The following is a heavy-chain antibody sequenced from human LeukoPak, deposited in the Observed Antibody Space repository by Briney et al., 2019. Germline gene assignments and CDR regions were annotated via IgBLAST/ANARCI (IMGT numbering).Heavy chain of an antibody. CDR3: ARLLSSIAARGVDY. D-gene: IGHD6-6*01. CDR2: ISTTGNVI. V-gene: IGHV3-11*04. Sequence: GGSLRLSCAASGFTFSDFNMNWVRQAPGKGLEWVSYISTTGNVIHYADSVKGRFTISRDNAKNSLYLQMNSLRAEDTAVYYCARLLSSIAARGVDYWGQGTLVTVSS. CDR1: GFTFSDFN. J-gene: IGHJ4*02.